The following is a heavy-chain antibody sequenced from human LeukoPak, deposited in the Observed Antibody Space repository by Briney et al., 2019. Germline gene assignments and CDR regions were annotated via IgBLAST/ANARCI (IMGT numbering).Heavy chain of an antibody. CDR1: GFTFSSYE. CDR3: ARVGWNDPFDY. J-gene: IGHJ4*02. V-gene: IGHV3-21*01. CDR2: ISSSSSYI. D-gene: IGHD1-1*01. Sequence: GGSLRLSCAASGFTFSSYEMNWVRQAPGKGLEWVSSISSSSSYIYYADSVKGRFTISRDNAKNSLYLQMNSLRAEDTAVYYCARVGWNDPFDYWGQGTLVTVSS.